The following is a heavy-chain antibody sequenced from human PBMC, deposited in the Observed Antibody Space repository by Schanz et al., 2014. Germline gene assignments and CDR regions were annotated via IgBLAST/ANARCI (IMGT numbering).Heavy chain of an antibody. CDR3: ARSAGRDFWSGYYTRFDY. CDR1: GYTFTSYG. J-gene: IGHJ4*02. V-gene: IGHV1-18*01. CDR2: ISAYNGNT. D-gene: IGHD3-3*01. Sequence: QVQLVQSGAEVKKPGASVKVSCKASGYTFTSYGITWVRQAPGQGLERMGWISAYNGNTKYPQKLQGGVTMTTDTSTSTVYMELRSLRSDGTAVYYCARSAGRDFWSGYYTRFDYWGQGTLVTVSS.